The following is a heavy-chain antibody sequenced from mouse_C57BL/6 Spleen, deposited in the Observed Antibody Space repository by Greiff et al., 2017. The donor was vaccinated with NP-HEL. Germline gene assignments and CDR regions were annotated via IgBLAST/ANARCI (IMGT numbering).Heavy chain of an antibody. J-gene: IGHJ2*01. Sequence: QVQLQQSGPELVKPGASVKISCKASGYAFSSSWMNWVKQRPGKGLEWIGRIYPGDGDTNYNGKFKGKATLTADKSSSTAYMQLSSLTSEDSAVYFCAREEGYYGRGFDYWGQGTTLTVSS. CDR1: GYAFSSSW. V-gene: IGHV1-82*01. D-gene: IGHD1-1*01. CDR2: IYPGDGDT. CDR3: AREEGYYGRGFDY.